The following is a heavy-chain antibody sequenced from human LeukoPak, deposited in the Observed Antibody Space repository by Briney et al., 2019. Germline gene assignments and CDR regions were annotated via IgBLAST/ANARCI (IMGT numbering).Heavy chain of an antibody. CDR1: GFTFSNYR. CDR3: ARVMTSGYYTFDY. V-gene: IGHV3-7*01. Sequence: PGGSLRLSCAASGFTFSNYRMNWLRQAPGKGLEWVANIKYDGSEKYYVDSVKGRFTISRDNAKHSLYLQMNSLRAEDTAVYYCARVMTSGYYTFDYWGQGTLVTVSS. D-gene: IGHD3-22*01. CDR2: IKYDGSEK. J-gene: IGHJ4*02.